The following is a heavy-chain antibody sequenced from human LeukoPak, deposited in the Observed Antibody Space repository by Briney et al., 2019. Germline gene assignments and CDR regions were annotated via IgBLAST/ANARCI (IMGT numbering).Heavy chain of an antibody. CDR2: IYSGGGT. CDR1: GFTFSSYS. J-gene: IGHJ4*02. Sequence: GGSLRLSCAASGFTFSSYSMNWVRHAPGKGLEWVSVIYSGGGTDYADSVKGRFTISRDDSKNTLYLQMNSLRAEDTALYYCARVYSSGGFDLWGQGTLVTVSS. V-gene: IGHV3-66*01. CDR3: ARVYSSGGFDL. D-gene: IGHD2-15*01.